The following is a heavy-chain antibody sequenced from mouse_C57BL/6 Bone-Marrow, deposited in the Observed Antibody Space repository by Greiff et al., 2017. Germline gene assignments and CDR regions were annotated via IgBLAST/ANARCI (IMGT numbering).Heavy chain of an antibody. D-gene: IGHD2-3*01. CDR2: IDPSDSYT. J-gene: IGHJ2*01. CDR3: GIDVYYFHY. V-gene: IGHV1-59*01. CDR1: GYTFTSDW. Sequence: QVQLQQPGAELVRPGTSVKLSCKASGYTFTSDWMHWVQQRPGQGLEWIGAIDPSDSYTNYNQKFKGKATFTVDKSSSTAYIQLSSLTSEDSAVFYCGIDVYYFHYWGQGTTLTVSS.